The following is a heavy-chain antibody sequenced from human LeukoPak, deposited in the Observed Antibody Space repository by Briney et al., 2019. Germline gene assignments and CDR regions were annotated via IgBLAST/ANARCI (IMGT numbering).Heavy chain of an antibody. CDR2: ISSSSSYI. CDR3: AREGINMVGGVRRDDYFDY. CDR1: GFTFSSYS. Sequence: GGSLRLSCAASGFTFSSYSMNWVRQAPGKGLEWVSSISSSSSYIYYADSVKGRFTISRDNAKNSLYLQMNSLRAEDTAVYYCAREGINMVGGVRRDDYFDYWGQGTLVTVSS. J-gene: IGHJ4*02. V-gene: IGHV3-21*01. D-gene: IGHD3-10*01.